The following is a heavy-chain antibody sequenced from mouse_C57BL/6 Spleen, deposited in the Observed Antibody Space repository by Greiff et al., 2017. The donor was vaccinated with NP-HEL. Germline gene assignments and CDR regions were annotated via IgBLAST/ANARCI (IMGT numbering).Heavy chain of an antibody. CDR2: IYPGDGDT. V-gene: IGHV1-82*01. J-gene: IGHJ2*01. CDR1: GYAFSSSW. Sequence: QVQLKQSGPELVKPGASVKISCKASGYAFSSSWMNWVKQRPGKGLEWIGRIYPGDGDTNYNGKFKGKATMTADKSSSTAYMQLISLTSEDSAVYFCARGDDGYYEDFDYWGQGTTLTVSS. D-gene: IGHD2-3*01. CDR3: ARGDDGYYEDFDY.